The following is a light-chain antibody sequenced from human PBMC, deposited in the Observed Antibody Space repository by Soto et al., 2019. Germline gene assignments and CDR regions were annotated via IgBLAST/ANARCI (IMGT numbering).Light chain of an antibody. CDR1: QNIYNY. J-gene: IGKJ1*01. V-gene: IGKV1-5*03. CDR3: QQYHGAWT. Sequence: DFQMTQFPSALSASVGDRVTIICRASQNIYNYLAWYQQQSGKAPKLLIYEASNLESGVPSRFSGSGSGTEFTLTISSLQPDDFGTYYCQQYHGAWTFGQGTKVEIK. CDR2: EAS.